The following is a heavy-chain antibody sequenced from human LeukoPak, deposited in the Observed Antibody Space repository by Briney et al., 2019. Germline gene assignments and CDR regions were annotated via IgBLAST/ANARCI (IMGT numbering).Heavy chain of an antibody. CDR3: AGGIIXFGELSNGFDY. D-gene: IGHD3-10*01. CDR1: GFTVSSNY. Sequence: PGGSLRLSCAASGFTVSSNYMSWVRQAPGKGLEWVSVIYSGGSTYYADSVKGRFTISRDNSKNTLYLQMNSLRAEDTAVYYCAGGIIXFGELSNGFDYWGQGTLVTVSS. V-gene: IGHV3-66*01. J-gene: IGHJ4*02. CDR2: IYSGGST.